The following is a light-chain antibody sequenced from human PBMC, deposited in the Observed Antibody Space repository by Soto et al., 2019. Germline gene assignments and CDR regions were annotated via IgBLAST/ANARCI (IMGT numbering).Light chain of an antibody. CDR1: QSVGSTY. Sequence: DIGLTQSPGTLSLSPGERATLSCRASQSVGSTYLAWYQQRPGQAPRLLIYGASTRATGIPDRFSGSGSGTDFTLTISRLEPEDIAVYYCQQYGSSPPYTFGQGTKLEIK. CDR3: QQYGSSPPYT. CDR2: GAS. J-gene: IGKJ2*01. V-gene: IGKV3-20*01.